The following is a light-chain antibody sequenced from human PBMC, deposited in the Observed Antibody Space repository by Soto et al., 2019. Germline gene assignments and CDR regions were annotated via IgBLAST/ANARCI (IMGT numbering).Light chain of an antibody. CDR3: QQYGSSGT. V-gene: IGKV3-20*01. J-gene: IGKJ1*01. Sequence: VVLPQSPDTLSLSPGERATLSCRASQSVSNNYLAWYQQKPGQAPRLLIYGASNRATGIPDRFSGSGSGTDFTLTISGLEPEDFAVYYCQQYGSSGTFGQGTKVDI. CDR2: GAS. CDR1: QSVSNNY.